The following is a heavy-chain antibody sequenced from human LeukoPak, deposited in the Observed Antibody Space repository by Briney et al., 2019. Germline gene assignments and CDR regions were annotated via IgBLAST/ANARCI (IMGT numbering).Heavy chain of an antibody. CDR2: ISGSGGST. V-gene: IGHV3-23*01. Sequence: GGSLRLSCAASGFTFSSYAMSWVRQAPGKGLEWVSAISGSGGSTYYADSEKGRFTISRDNSKNTLYLQMNSLRAEDTAVYYCAKGGGFRIYSSGHDYWGQGTLVTVSS. J-gene: IGHJ4*02. CDR1: GFTFSSYA. D-gene: IGHD6-19*01. CDR3: AKGGGFRIYSSGHDY.